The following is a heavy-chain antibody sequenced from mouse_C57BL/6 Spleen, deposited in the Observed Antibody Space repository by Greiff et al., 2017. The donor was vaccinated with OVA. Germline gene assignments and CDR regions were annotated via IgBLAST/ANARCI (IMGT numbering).Heavy chain of an antibody. CDR2: IYPGSGST. Sequence: VQLQQPGAELVKPGASVKMSCKASGYTFTSYWITWVKQRPGQGLEWIGDIYPGSGSTNYNEKFKSKATLTVDTSSSTAYMQLSSLTSEDSAVYFCASGSSYSYYAMDYWGQGTSVTVSS. CDR1: GYTFTSYW. V-gene: IGHV1-55*01. D-gene: IGHD1-1*01. J-gene: IGHJ4*01. CDR3: ASGSSYSYYAMDY.